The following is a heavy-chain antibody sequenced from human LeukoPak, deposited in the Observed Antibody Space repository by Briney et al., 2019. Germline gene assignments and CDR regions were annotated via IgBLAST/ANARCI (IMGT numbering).Heavy chain of an antibody. CDR2: IYHSGST. V-gene: IGHV4-38-2*01. J-gene: IGHJ6*03. CDR3: ASAGPGDQCYYYYMDV. CDR1: GYSISSGYY. Sequence: TSETLSLTCAVSGYSISSGYYWGWIRQPPGKGLEWIGSIYHSGSTYYNPSLKSRVTISVDTSKNQFSLKLSSVTAADTAVYYCASAGPGDQCYYYYMDVWGKGTTVTVSS. D-gene: IGHD2-21*02.